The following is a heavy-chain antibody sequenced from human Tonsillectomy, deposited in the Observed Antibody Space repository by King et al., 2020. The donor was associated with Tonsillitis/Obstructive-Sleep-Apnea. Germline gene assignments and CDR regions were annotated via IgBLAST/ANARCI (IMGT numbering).Heavy chain of an antibody. Sequence: QLQESGPGLVKPSQTLSLTCTVSGGSISSGGYYWSWIRQPPGKGLEWIGYIHYSGSTYYNPALKSRVTISVETSKNQFSLKLSSVTAADTAVYYCARDGLGVPAAVDYWGQGTLVTVSS. J-gene: IGHJ4*02. D-gene: IGHD2-2*01. CDR1: GGSISSGGYY. V-gene: IGHV4-31*03. CDR3: ARDGLGVPAAVDY. CDR2: IHYSGST.